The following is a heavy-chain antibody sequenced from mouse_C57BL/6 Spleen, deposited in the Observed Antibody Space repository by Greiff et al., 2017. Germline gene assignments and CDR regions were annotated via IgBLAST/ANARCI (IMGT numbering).Heavy chain of an antibody. J-gene: IGHJ4*01. CDR3: ARIDYDGEAMDY. CDR1: GYTFTSYW. D-gene: IGHD2-4*01. CDR2: INPSNGGT. V-gene: IGHV1-53*01. Sequence: QVQLQQSGTELVKPGASVKLSCKASGYTFTSYWMHWVKQRPGQGLEWIGNINPSNGGTNYNEKFKSKATLTVDKSSSTAYMQLSSLTSEDSAVYYCARIDYDGEAMDYWGQGTSVTVSS.